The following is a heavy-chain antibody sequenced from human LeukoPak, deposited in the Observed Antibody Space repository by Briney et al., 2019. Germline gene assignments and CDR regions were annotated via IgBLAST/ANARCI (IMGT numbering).Heavy chain of an antibody. V-gene: IGHV3-43*01. CDR1: GFTFDDYT. CDR3: AKESEMATAYDS. D-gene: IGHD5-24*01. Sequence: PGGSLRLSCAASGFTFDDYTMHWVRQAPGKGLEWVSLISWYGDSRYYADSVKGRFTISRDNSKNSLYLQMKSLRTEDTALYYCAKESEMATAYDSWGQGTLVTVSS. J-gene: IGHJ4*02. CDR2: ISWYGDSR.